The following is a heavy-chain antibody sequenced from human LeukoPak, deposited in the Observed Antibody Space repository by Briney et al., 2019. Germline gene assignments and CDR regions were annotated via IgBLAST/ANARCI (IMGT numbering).Heavy chain of an antibody. CDR1: GSTFSDFD. CDR2: ITGSGITT. Sequence: GGSLRLSCAVSGSTFSDFDMSWVRQAPGRGLEWVSGITGSGITTYYAGSVKGRFTISRDNSKNTLYLQMNSLRAEDTAMYYCAKGRGGFSSGWYYDYWGQGTLVTVSS. CDR3: AKGRGGFSSGWYYDY. J-gene: IGHJ4*02. V-gene: IGHV3-23*01. D-gene: IGHD6-19*01.